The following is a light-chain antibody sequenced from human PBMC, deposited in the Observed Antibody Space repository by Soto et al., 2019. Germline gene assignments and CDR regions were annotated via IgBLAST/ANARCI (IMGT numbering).Light chain of an antibody. J-gene: IGKJ2*01. V-gene: IGKV3-15*01. CDR2: GAS. CDR1: QSVFAN. CDR3: QQYNNWPYT. Sequence: EIVMTQSPATLSVSPGERVTLSCRASQSVFANLAWSPHKPGQAPRLLIYGASTRATGLPARFSGSGSGTEFTRTISRLQSEDFALYYGQQYNNWPYTFGQGTKLEIK.